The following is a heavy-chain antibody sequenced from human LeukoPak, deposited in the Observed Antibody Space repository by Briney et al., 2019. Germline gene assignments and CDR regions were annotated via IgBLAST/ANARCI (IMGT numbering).Heavy chain of an antibody. D-gene: IGHD6-6*01. Sequence: GGSLRLSCAASGFTFDDYAMHWIRQAPGKGLEWVSGINWNGGKIGYANSVKGRFTISRDSAKSSLYLQMNTLRAEDMAFYYCAKALSSSFTGSSWEYWGQGTLVTVSS. CDR3: AKALSSSFTGSSWEY. CDR2: INWNGGKI. CDR1: GFTFDDYA. J-gene: IGHJ4*02. V-gene: IGHV3-9*03.